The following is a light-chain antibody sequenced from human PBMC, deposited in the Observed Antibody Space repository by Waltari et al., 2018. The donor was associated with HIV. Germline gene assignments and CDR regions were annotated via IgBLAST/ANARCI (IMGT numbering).Light chain of an antibody. Sequence: QSALTQSASVSGSPGQSFTTSCTGTSSYVGGFDYVSWYQQHPGNAPKLMIYEVSNRPSGVSTRFSGSKSGNTASLIISGLQAEDEADYYCAAWDDSLNGYVFGTGTKVTVL. CDR2: EVS. CDR3: AAWDDSLNGYV. J-gene: IGLJ1*01. V-gene: IGLV2-14*01. CDR1: SSYVGGFDY.